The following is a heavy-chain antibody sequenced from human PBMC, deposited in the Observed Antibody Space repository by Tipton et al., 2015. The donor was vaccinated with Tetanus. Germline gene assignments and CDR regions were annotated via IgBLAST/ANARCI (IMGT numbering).Heavy chain of an antibody. Sequence: QLVQSGAEVKKSGESLKISCKASGYSFTSYWIGWVRQMPGKGPEWMGIIYPGDFEIRYSPSFQGQVTISADKSINTAYLQWSSLKASATAMYYCARPLTSVAFGGFAFDVWGQGTLVTVSS. CDR3: ARPLTSVAFGGFAFDV. CDR2: IYPGDFEI. J-gene: IGHJ3*01. CDR1: GYSFTSYW. D-gene: IGHD3-16*01. V-gene: IGHV5-51*01.